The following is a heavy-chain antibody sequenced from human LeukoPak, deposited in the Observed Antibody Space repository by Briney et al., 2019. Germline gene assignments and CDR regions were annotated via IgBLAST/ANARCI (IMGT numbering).Heavy chain of an antibody. CDR3: ARGTVITGTTACYFDY. Sequence: GGSLRLSCAASGFTVSSNYMSWVRQAPGKGLEWVSVIYSGGSTYYADSVKGRFTISRDNSKNTLYLQMNRLRAEDTAVYYCARGTVITGTTACYFDYWGQGTLVTVSS. CDR1: GFTVSSNY. J-gene: IGHJ4*02. D-gene: IGHD1-7*01. V-gene: IGHV3-53*01. CDR2: IYSGGST.